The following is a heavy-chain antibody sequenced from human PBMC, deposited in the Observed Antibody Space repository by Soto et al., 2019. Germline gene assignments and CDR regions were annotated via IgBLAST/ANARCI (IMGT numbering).Heavy chain of an antibody. V-gene: IGHV5-51*01. J-gene: IGHJ3*02. Sequence: GESLKISCKGSGYSFTSYWIGWVRQMPGKGLEWMGIIYPGDSDTRYSPSFQGQVTISADKSISTAYLQWSSLKASDTAMYYCARHWAGPIENDAFDIWGQGTMVTVSS. CDR3: ARHWAGPIENDAFDI. CDR2: IYPGDSDT. CDR1: GYSFTSYW. D-gene: IGHD6-19*01.